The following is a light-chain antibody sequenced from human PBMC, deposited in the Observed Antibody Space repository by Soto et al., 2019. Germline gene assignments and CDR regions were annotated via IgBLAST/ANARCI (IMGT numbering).Light chain of an antibody. CDR1: QGFRGL. J-gene: IGKJ1*01. CDR2: DAY. CDR3: QQYGVSPRT. V-gene: IGKV3-11*01. Sequence: VCKDVQVTRSLSSRATSTLSCRASQGFRGLLAWYQQKPGQAPRLLIYDAYNRATGIPPRFSGSGSGTEFTLTISSLEPEDFATYFCQQYGVSPRTFGQGTKVDIK.